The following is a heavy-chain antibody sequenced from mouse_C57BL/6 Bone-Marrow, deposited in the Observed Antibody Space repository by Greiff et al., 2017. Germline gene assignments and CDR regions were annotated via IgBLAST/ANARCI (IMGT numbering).Heavy chain of an antibody. CDR2: IGPGSGST. D-gene: IGHD1-1*01. CDR1: GYTFTDYY. CDR3: ARRGRTGCYGSRGNWYFDV. Sequence: QVQLQQSGAELVKPGASVKISCKASGYTFTDYYINWVKQRPGQGLEWIGKIGPGSGSTYYNEKFKGKATLPADKSSSTAYMQLSSLTSEDSAVYFCARRGRTGCYGSRGNWYFDVWGTGTTVTVSS. V-gene: IGHV1-77*01. J-gene: IGHJ1*03.